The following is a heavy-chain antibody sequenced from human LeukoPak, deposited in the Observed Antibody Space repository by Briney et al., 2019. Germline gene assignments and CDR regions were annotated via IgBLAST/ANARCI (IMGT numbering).Heavy chain of an antibody. CDR2: IYSGGST. V-gene: IGHV3-53*01. D-gene: IGHD6-13*01. Sequence: GGSLRLSCAASGFTVSSNYMSWVRQAPGKGLEWVSVIYSGGSTYYADSVKGRFTISRDNSKNTLYLQMNSPRAEDTAVYYCARYKYSSSWNFDYWGQGTLVTVSS. CDR1: GFTVSSNY. CDR3: ARYKYSSSWNFDY. J-gene: IGHJ4*02.